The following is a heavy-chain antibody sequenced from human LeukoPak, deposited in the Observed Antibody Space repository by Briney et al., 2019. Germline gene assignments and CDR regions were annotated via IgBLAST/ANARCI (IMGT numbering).Heavy chain of an antibody. CDR3: ARGYSSGWYGNYFDY. CDR2: ISAYNGNT. J-gene: IGHJ4*02. V-gene: IGHV1-18*01. Sequence: ASVKISCKASGYTFTSYGISWVRQAPGQGLEWMGWISAYNGNTNYAQKLQGRVTMTTDTSTSTAYMELRSLRSDDTAVYYCARGYSSGWYGNYFDYWGLGTLVTVSS. CDR1: GYTFTSYG. D-gene: IGHD6-19*01.